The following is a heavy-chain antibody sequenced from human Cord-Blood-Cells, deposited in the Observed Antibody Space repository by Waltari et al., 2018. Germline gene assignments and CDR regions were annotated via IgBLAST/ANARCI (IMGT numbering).Heavy chain of an antibody. CDR1: GFPFSSYA. CDR3: AREEEQQLVDY. CDR2: ISYDGSNK. Sequence: QVQLVESGGGVVQPGRSLRLSCAASGFPFSSYAMHWVRQAPGKGLEWVAVISYDGSNKYYADSVKGRFTISRDNSKNTLYLQMNSLRAEDTAVYYCAREEEQQLVDYWGQGTLVTVSS. D-gene: IGHD6-13*01. J-gene: IGHJ4*02. V-gene: IGHV3-30-3*01.